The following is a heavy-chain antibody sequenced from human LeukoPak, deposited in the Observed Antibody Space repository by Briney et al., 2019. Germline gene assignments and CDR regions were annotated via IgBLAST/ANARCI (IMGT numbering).Heavy chain of an antibody. Sequence: SETLSLTCTVSGGSISSYYWSWIRQPPGKGLEWIGYIYYSGSTNYNPSLKSRVTISVDTSKNQFSLKLSSVTAADTAVYYCVRGYYDSSGYYYPLDYWGQGTLVTVSS. CDR3: VRGYYDSSGYYYPLDY. CDR2: IYYSGST. D-gene: IGHD3-22*01. CDR1: GGSISSYY. V-gene: IGHV4-59*01. J-gene: IGHJ4*02.